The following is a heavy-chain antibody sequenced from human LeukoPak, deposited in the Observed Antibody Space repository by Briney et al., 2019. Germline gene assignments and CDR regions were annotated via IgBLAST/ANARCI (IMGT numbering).Heavy chain of an antibody. CDR2: VYPSGST. CDR3: ARVGVDYSGNIIKYYFDY. J-gene: IGHJ4*02. CDR1: GDSISNSNW. Sequence: PSETPSLTCAVSGDSISNSNWWTWIRQPPGKGLEWIGEVYPSGSTNYSPSLKSRVTISVDKSKNQFSLTLSPVIAADTAVYYCARVGVDYSGNIIKYYFDYWGQGTLVTVSS. V-gene: IGHV4-4*02. D-gene: IGHD4-23*01.